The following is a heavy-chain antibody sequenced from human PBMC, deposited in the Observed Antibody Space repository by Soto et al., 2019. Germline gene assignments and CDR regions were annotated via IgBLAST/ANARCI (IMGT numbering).Heavy chain of an antibody. D-gene: IGHD6-19*01. CDR1: GGSISGSY. V-gene: IGHV4-59*01. J-gene: IGHJ4*02. CDR2: VYYTGST. Sequence: LSLTCSVSGGSISGSYWSWIRQSPGKGLEWLGYVYYTGSTNYSPSLRSRVSISVDTSKNEFSLRLSSVTAADTAVYFCTRSVAVPGTHIDYWGQGTQVTVSS. CDR3: TRSVAVPGTHIDY.